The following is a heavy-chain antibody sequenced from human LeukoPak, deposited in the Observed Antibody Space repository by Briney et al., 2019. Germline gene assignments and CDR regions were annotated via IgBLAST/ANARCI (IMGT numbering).Heavy chain of an antibody. Sequence: GGSLRLSCAASGSTFNSYAMSWVRQAPGKGLEWVSAISGSDYSTYYADSVKGRFTISRDNSKNTLYLQMNSLRAEDTAVYYCAKVPLTTVTPDAFDIWGQGTMVTVSS. D-gene: IGHD4-17*01. CDR2: ISGSDYST. V-gene: IGHV3-23*01. CDR1: GSTFNSYA. CDR3: AKVPLTTVTPDAFDI. J-gene: IGHJ3*02.